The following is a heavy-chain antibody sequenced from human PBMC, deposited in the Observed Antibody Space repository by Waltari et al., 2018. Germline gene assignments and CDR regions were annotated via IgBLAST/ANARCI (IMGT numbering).Heavy chain of an antibody. CDR2: ISSTSSDT. Sequence: EVQLVESGGGLVKPGGSLRLSCEASGFTFSSYNMNWVRQAPGRGVEGVSAISSTSSDTRQADSVKGRFTISRDNAKTSLYLQMNSLRAEDTAMYYCATGGWGFFLDHWGQGALVTVSS. J-gene: IGHJ4*02. D-gene: IGHD7-27*01. CDR3: ATGGWGFFLDH. CDR1: GFTFSSYN. V-gene: IGHV3-21*02.